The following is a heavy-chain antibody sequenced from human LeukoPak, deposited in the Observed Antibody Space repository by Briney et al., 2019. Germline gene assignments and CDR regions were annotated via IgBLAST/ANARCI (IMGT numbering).Heavy chain of an antibody. D-gene: IGHD5-18*01. CDR1: GFTFSSYA. CDR3: AKFPLAPADTRWLDS. Sequence: GGSLGLSCAASGFTFSSYAMSWVRQAPGKGLEWVSAISGSGGSTYYADSVKGRFTISRDNSKNTLYLQMNSLRAEDTAVYYCAKFPLAPADTRWLDSWGQGTLVTVSS. V-gene: IGHV3-23*01. J-gene: IGHJ5*01. CDR2: ISGSGGST.